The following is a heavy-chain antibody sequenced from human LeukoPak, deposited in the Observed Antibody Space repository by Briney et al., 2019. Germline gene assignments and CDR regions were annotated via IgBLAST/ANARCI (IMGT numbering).Heavy chain of an antibody. Sequence: ASVKVSCKASGYTFTSYYMHWVRQAPGQGLEWMGIINPSGGSTSYAQKFQGRVTMTRDTSTSTVYMELSSLRSEDTAVYYCARDRGGTPSYGDYRYFQHWGQGTLVTVSS. CDR1: GYTFTSYY. D-gene: IGHD4-17*01. CDR3: ARDRGGTPSYGDYRYFQH. J-gene: IGHJ1*01. CDR2: INPSGGST. V-gene: IGHV1-46*01.